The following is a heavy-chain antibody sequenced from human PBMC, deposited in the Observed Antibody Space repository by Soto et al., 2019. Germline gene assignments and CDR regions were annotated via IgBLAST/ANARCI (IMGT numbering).Heavy chain of an antibody. CDR2: IYYSGST. Sequence: SETLSLTCTVSGGSISSSSYYWGWIRQPPGKGLEWIGSIYYSGSTYYNPSLKSRVTISVDTSKNQFSLKLSSVTAADTAVYYCARQRITMVRGVSNYFDYWGQGTLVTASS. CDR3: ARQRITMVRGVSNYFDY. D-gene: IGHD3-10*01. V-gene: IGHV4-39*01. CDR1: GGSISSSSYY. J-gene: IGHJ4*02.